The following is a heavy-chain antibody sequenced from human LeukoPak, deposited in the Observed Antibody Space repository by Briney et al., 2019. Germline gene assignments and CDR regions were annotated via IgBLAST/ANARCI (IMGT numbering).Heavy chain of an antibody. CDR3: ARGRKDIVVVPAAISNY. CDR2: INHSGST. V-gene: IGHV4-34*01. Sequence: SETLSLTCAVYGGSFSGYYWSWIRQPPGKGLEWIGEINHSGSTNYNPSLKSRVTISVDTSKNRFSLKLSSVTAADTAVYYCARGRKDIVVVPAAISNYWGQGTLVTVSS. J-gene: IGHJ4*02. CDR1: GGSFSGYY. D-gene: IGHD2-2*01.